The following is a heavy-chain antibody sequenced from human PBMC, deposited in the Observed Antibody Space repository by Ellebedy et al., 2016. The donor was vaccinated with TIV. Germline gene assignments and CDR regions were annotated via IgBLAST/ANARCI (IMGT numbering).Heavy chain of an antibody. D-gene: IGHD5-12*01. J-gene: IGHJ6*02. V-gene: IGHV3-11*01. CDR2: ISSSGTNI. CDR1: GFTVSDYF. CDR3: GRARERGYYAYYYYGMDV. Sequence: GESLKISCAGSGFTVSDYFMSWVRQAPGKGLEWISYISSSGTNIYYEDSVKGRFTVARDPAKNSMYLQMNSLRGDDTAVYYCGRARERGYYAYYYYGMDVWGQGTTVTVSS.